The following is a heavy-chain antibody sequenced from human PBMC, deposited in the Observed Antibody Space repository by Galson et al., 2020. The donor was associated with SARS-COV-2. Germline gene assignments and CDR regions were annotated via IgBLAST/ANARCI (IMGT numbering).Heavy chain of an antibody. V-gene: IGHV4-4*07. D-gene: IGHD3-10*01. CDR1: GASIRTYY. CDR2: IHTNENT. CDR3: AKEDGSWMIVLDS. J-gene: IGHJ4*02. Sequence: ASETLSLTCTVSGASIRTYYWSWIRQPAGKGLEWIGRIHTNENTNYNPSLKSRVSMSVDTSKNQFSLNLNSVTAADTAIYYCAKEDGSWMIVLDSWGQGIPVTVSS.